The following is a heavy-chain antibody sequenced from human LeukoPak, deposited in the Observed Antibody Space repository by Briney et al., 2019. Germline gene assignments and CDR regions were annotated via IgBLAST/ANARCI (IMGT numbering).Heavy chain of an antibody. CDR1: GYSISSGYY. V-gene: IGHV4-38-2*02. CDR3: ARDTKN. CDR2: IYTSGST. D-gene: IGHD1-1*01. Sequence: PSETLSLTCTVSGYSISSGYYWGWIRQPPGKGLEWIGRIYTSGSTNYNPSLKSRVTISVDTSKNQFSLKLNSVTAADTAIHFCARDTKNWGQGTLVTVSS. J-gene: IGHJ1*01.